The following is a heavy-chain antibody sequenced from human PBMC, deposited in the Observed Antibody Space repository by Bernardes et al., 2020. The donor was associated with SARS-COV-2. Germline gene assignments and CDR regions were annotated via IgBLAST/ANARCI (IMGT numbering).Heavy chain of an antibody. Sequence: SETLSLTCTVSGGSLTNYYWSWIRQPPGKGLEWIAYIHYSGTTNYNPSLKSRVTISVDTSRNQFSLKVNSVTAADTAVYYCARDGHETASSGGGFDYWGQGTLVTVSS. CDR3: ARDGHETASSGGGFDY. D-gene: IGHD6-6*01. V-gene: IGHV4-59*01. CDR1: GGSLTNYY. CDR2: IHYSGTT. J-gene: IGHJ4*02.